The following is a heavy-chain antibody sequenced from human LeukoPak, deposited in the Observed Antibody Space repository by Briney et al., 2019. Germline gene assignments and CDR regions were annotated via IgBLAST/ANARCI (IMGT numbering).Heavy chain of an antibody. Sequence: GGSLRLSCAASGFTVSSHYMSWVRQAPGKGLEWVSVIYSGGSTYYADSVKGRFTISRDNSKNTLYLQMNSLRAEDTAVYYCARAVFGELTFDYWGQGTLVTVSS. CDR1: GFTVSSHY. J-gene: IGHJ4*02. CDR3: ARAVFGELTFDY. V-gene: IGHV3-66*01. D-gene: IGHD3-10*02. CDR2: IYSGGST.